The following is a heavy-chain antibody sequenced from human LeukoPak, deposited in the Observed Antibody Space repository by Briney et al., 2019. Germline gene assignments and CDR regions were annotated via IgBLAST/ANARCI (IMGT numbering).Heavy chain of an antibody. Sequence: PGGSLRLSCAASGFTFSNYWMSWVRQAPGKGLEWVANIKQDGSEKYYVDSVKGRFTISRDNAKNSLYLQMNSLRAEDMAVYYCAREADEYVWGSYRPYYFDYWGQGTLVTVSS. V-gene: IGHV3-7*01. CDR3: AREADEYVWGSYRPYYFDY. J-gene: IGHJ4*02. CDR1: GFTFSNYW. CDR2: IKQDGSEK. D-gene: IGHD3-16*02.